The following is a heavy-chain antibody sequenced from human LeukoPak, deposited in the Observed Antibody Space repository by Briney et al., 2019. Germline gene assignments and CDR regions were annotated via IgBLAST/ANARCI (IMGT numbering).Heavy chain of an antibody. CDR3: ANLPNRYHYGSGSPFP. Sequence: GGSLRLSCAASGFTFSSYAMHWVRQAPGKGLEWVAVISYDGSNKYYADSVKGRFTISRDNSKNTLYLQMNSLRAEDTAVYYCANLPNRYHYGSGSPFPWGQGTLVTVSS. J-gene: IGHJ5*02. V-gene: IGHV3-30*04. CDR1: GFTFSSYA. D-gene: IGHD3-10*01. CDR2: ISYDGSNK.